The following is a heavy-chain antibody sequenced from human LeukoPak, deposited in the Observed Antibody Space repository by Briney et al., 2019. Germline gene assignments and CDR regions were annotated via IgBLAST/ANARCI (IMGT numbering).Heavy chain of an antibody. D-gene: IGHD5-18*01. J-gene: IGHJ6*02. CDR3: ARASHTWIQLIDYYYGMDV. CDR1: GYTFTGYY. V-gene: IGHV1-2*04. Sequence: ASVKVSCKASGYTFTGYYMHWVRQAPGQGLEWMGWINPNSGGTNYAQKFQGWVTMTRDTSISTAYMELSRLRSDDTAVYYCARASHTWIQLIDYYYGMDVWGQGTTVTVSS. CDR2: INPNSGGT.